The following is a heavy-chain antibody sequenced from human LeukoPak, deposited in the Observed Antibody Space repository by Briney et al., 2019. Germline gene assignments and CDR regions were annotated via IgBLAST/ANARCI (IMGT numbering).Heavy chain of an antibody. CDR3: ARARGMATIVDY. CDR1: GGSISSYY. V-gene: IGHV4-59*01. J-gene: IGHJ4*02. CDR2: IYYSGST. Sequence: SETLSLTCTVSGGSISSYYWSWIRQPPGKGLEWIGYIYYSGSTNYNPSLKSRVTISVDTSKNQFSLKLSSVTAADTAVYYCARARGMATIVDYWGQGTLVTVSS. D-gene: IGHD5-24*01.